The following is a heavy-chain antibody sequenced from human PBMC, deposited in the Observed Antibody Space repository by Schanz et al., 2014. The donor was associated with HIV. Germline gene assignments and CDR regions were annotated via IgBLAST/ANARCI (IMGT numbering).Heavy chain of an antibody. CDR2: ISYDGTKK. J-gene: IGHJ6*02. V-gene: IGHV3-30*18. Sequence: QVQLVESGGGVVQPGRSLRLSCAASGFTFDSYGIHWVRQAPGKGLEWVAVISYDGTKKHYADSVKGRFTISRDNSKNSLYLVIKSLRAEDAAVYYCAKDRNYYESKYRGKGNYYYYYGMDVWGQGTTVTVS. CDR3: AKDRNYYESKYRGKGNYYYYYGMDV. D-gene: IGHD3-22*01. CDR1: GFTFDSYG.